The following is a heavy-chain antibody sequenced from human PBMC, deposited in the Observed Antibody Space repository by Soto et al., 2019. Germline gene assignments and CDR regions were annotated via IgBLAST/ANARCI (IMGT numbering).Heavy chain of an antibody. Sequence: QVQLQQWGAGLLKPSETLSLTCAVYGGSFSGYYYSWIRQPPGQGLEWIGEINHSGTTNFNPSLKSRVTTSVVTSKNQVSLKLNSVAAADTAMYFCARGRSYYGSGSLDWFDPWGQGTLVTVSS. CDR3: ARGRSYYGSGSLDWFDP. V-gene: IGHV4-34*01. CDR1: GGSFSGYY. CDR2: INHSGTT. D-gene: IGHD3-10*01. J-gene: IGHJ5*02.